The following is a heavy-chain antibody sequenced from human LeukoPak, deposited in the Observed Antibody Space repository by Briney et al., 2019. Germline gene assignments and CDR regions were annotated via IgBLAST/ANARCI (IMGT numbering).Heavy chain of an antibody. V-gene: IGHV4-39*01. CDR1: GGSISSTSHY. J-gene: IGHJ4*02. Sequence: NPSETLSLTCTVSGGSISSTSHYWGWVRQPPGKGLEWIGNIYYSGSTYYNPSLKSRVTLSVDTSKNQFSLKLSSVTAADTAVYYCARHEGYSYDYWGQGTLVTVSS. CDR2: IYYSGST. CDR3: ARHEGYSYDY.